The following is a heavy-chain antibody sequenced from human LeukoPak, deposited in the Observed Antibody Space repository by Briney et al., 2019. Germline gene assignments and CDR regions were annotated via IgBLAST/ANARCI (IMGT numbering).Heavy chain of an antibody. CDR1: GYTFTSYD. J-gene: IGHJ4*02. CDR2: MYPNRGNK. Sequence: RASVTVSCKASGYTFTSYDINWVRQAAGKGLEWMGWMYPNRGNKDNAQTLRGRATITRNTSIRTAYMELSSLRSEDTAVYYCARSGSTYYDFWSGYVDLAKYWGQGTLVTVSS. D-gene: IGHD3-3*01. V-gene: IGHV1-8*01. CDR3: ARSGSTYYDFWSGYVDLAKY.